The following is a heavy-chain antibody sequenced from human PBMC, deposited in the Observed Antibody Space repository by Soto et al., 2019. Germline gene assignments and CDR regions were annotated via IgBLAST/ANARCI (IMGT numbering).Heavy chain of an antibody. CDR3: AKSSSSNTPYFDY. V-gene: IGHV3-30*18. CDR2: ISYDGSNK. CDR1: GFTFSSYG. J-gene: IGHJ4*02. D-gene: IGHD6-13*01. Sequence: PGGSLRLSCAASGFTFSSYGMHWVRQAPGKGLEWVAVISYDGSNKYYADSVKGRFTISRDNSKNTLYLQMNSLRAEDTAVYYCAKSSSSNTPYFDYWGQGTLVTVSS.